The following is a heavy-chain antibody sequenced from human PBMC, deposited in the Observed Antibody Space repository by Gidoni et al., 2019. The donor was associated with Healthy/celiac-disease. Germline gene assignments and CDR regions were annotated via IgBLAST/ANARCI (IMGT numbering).Heavy chain of an antibody. CDR2: ISYDGSNK. Sequence: QVQLVESGGGVVQPGRSLRLSCAASGFTFSSYGMHWVRQAPGKGLEGVAVISYDGSNKYYADSVKGRFTISRDNSKNTLYLQMNSLRAEDTAVYYCAKDLSTIFGVAAPIDPWGQGTLVTVSS. CDR1: GFTFSSYG. D-gene: IGHD3-3*01. V-gene: IGHV3-30*18. J-gene: IGHJ5*02. CDR3: AKDLSTIFGVAAPIDP.